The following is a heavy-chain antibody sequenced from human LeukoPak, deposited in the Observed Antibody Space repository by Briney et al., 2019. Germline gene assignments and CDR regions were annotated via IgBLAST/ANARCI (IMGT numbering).Heavy chain of an antibody. CDR2: INPNSGGT. J-gene: IGHJ4*02. CDR1: GYTFTGYY. V-gene: IGHV1-2*02. Sequence: VASVKVSCKASGYTFTGYYMHWVRQAPGQGLEWMGWINPNSGGTNYAQKFQGRVTMTRDTSISTAYMELSRLRSDDTAVYYCARAQTYYYDSSGYFPLHFDYWGQGTLVTVSS. D-gene: IGHD3-22*01. CDR3: ARAQTYYYDSSGYFPLHFDY.